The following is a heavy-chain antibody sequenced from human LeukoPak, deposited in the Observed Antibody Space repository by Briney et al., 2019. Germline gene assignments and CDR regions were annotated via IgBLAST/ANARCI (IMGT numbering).Heavy chain of an antibody. CDR2: ISASGGGT. J-gene: IGHJ4*02. D-gene: IGHD6-19*01. Sequence: GGSLRLSCAASGFTFSSFAMSWVRQAPGKGLEWVSGISASGGGTYYADSVKGRFTISRDNSKNTVSLQMNSLRAEDTAVYYCAKSCSGWWSFDYWGQGTLVTVSS. CDR1: GFTFSSFA. CDR3: AKSCSGWWSFDY. V-gene: IGHV3-23*01.